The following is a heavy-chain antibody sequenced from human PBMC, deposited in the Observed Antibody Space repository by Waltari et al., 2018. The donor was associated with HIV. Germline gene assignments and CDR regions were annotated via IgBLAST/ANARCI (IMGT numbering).Heavy chain of an antibody. Sequence: EVQLVESGGRIVQPGGSLRLSCAASGFNLSSDWMHWVRQGPGKGLMWVSRINSDGSIRGYADSVKGRFTISRDNVKNTVYLQMNSLRAEDTAVYYCSKRLNTASDYWGQGTPVIVSS. V-gene: IGHV3-74*01. J-gene: IGHJ4*02. CDR1: GFNLSSDW. CDR3: SKRLNTASDY. CDR2: INSDGSIR. D-gene: IGHD5-18*01.